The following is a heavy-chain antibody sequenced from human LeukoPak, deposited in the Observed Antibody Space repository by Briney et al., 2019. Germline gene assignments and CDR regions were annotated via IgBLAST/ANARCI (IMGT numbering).Heavy chain of an antibody. J-gene: IGHJ4*02. CDR3: ARPEGDYVFDY. D-gene: IGHD4-17*01. CDR2: IGESVDSI. V-gene: IGHV3-23*01. Sequence: GGSLRLSCAASGFTFSDFAMTWVRQAPGKGLEWVSIIGESVDSIYYADSVRGRFTISRDTSKNTLYLRMRSLRVEDTALYYCARPEGDYVFDYWGQGALVTVSS. CDR1: GFTFSDFA.